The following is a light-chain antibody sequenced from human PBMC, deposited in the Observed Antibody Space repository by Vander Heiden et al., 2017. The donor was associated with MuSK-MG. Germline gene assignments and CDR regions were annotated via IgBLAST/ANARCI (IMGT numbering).Light chain of an antibody. CDR3: QQSDSTPLT. Sequence: YWLSASVGDRVTITCRASQSIGTYLNWYQQIPGKAPKNLIYSASSLQSGVPSRFSGSGSGTDFSLSINRLQPEDFATYYCQQSDSTPLTFGQGTKVEIK. J-gene: IGKJ2*01. CDR2: SAS. CDR1: QSIGTY. V-gene: IGKV1-39*01.